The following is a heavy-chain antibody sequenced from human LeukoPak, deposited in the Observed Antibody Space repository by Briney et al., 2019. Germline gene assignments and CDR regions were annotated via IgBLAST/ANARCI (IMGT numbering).Heavy chain of an antibody. J-gene: IGHJ4*02. CDR2: ISGSGGST. Sequence: GGSLRLSCAASGFTFSSYAMSWVRQAPGKGLEWVSAISGSGGSTYYADSVKGRFTISRDNSKNTLYPQMNSLRAEDTAVYYCAKCPSRLLSSIAARLDYWGQGTLVTVSS. CDR1: GFTFSSYA. V-gene: IGHV3-23*01. CDR3: AKCPSRLLSSIAARLDY. D-gene: IGHD6-6*01.